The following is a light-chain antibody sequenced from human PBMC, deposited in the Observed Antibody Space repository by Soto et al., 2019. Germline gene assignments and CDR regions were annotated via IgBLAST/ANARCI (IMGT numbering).Light chain of an antibody. J-gene: IGKJ1*01. CDR3: QRYNSYPWT. CDR1: QAIRND. Sequence: IQLTQSPSSLSASVGDRLTITCRASQAIRNDLGWYQQKPGQVPKLLIYAASTLPSGVPSRFRGSGSGTEFTLTISSLQPDDFATYYCQRYNSYPWTFGQGTKVDIK. CDR2: AAS. V-gene: IGKV1-17*01.